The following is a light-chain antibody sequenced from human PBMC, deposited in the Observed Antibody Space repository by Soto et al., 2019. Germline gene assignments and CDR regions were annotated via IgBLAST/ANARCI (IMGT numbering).Light chain of an antibody. Sequence: QSVLTQPRSVSGSPGQSVTISCTGTSSDVGGYNYVSWYQQYPGKAPKLMIYDVSKRPSGVPDRFSGSKSGNTASLTISGLQAEDEADYYCCSYAGSYTPFGTGTKLTVL. V-gene: IGLV2-11*01. CDR1: SSDVGGYNY. CDR3: CSYAGSYTP. CDR2: DVS. J-gene: IGLJ1*01.